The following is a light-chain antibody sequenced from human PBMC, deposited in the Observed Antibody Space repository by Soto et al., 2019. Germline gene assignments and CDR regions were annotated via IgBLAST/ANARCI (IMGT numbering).Light chain of an antibody. Sequence: DIQMTQSPSTLSASVGDRVTITCRASRSIGSSLAWYQQKPGKAPKLLIFDASSLERGVPSRFSGSGSGTAFTLTIRSLQPDDFSTYYCQQYNGYSRTFGQGTKVDI. V-gene: IGKV1-5*01. CDR2: DAS. CDR1: RSIGSS. CDR3: QQYNGYSRT. J-gene: IGKJ1*01.